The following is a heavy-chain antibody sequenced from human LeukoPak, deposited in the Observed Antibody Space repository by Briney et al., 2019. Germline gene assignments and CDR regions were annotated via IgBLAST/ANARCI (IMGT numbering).Heavy chain of an antibody. CDR2: IKQDGSEK. CDR1: GFTFSSYW. Sequence: GGSLRLSCAASGFTFSSYWMTWVRQAPGTGLEWVANIKQDGSEKYYVGSVEGRFTISRDNAKNSLYLQMNSLRAEDTAVYYCAKGWWYWREWGQGTLVTVSS. V-gene: IGHV3-7*01. CDR3: AKGWWYWRE. D-gene: IGHD2-15*01. J-gene: IGHJ4*02.